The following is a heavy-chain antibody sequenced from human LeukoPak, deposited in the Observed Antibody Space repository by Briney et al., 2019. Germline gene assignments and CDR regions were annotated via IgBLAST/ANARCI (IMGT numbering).Heavy chain of an antibody. Sequence: PSETLSLTCTVSGGSISSYYWSWIRQPAGKGLEWIGRIYTSGSTNYNPSLKSRVTMSVDTSKNQFSLKLSSVTAADTAVYYCARGADILTGYDAFDIWGQGTMVPVSS. CDR1: GGSISSYY. CDR3: ARGADILTGYDAFDI. V-gene: IGHV4-4*07. CDR2: IYTSGST. J-gene: IGHJ3*02. D-gene: IGHD3-9*01.